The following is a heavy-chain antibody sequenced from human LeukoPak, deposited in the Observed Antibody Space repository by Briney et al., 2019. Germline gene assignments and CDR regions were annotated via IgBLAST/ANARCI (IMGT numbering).Heavy chain of an antibody. CDR1: IDSFSKYH. D-gene: IGHD1-26*01. CDR3: ARGQGATVPQVGKNWFDP. CDR2: VNESGGT. V-gene: IGHV4-34*01. Sequence: PSETLSLTCAVYIDSFSKYHWNWIGQTPAKGMEWIGEVNESGGTNISPSLRSRVILSVDTSKNQFSLKLISVTVADTAIYYCARGQGATVPQVGKNWFDPWGQGTRVTVSS. J-gene: IGHJ5*02.